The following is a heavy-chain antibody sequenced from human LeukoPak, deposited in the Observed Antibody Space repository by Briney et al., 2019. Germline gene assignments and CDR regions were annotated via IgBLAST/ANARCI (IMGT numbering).Heavy chain of an antibody. CDR3: TRLLRGYYYGLDY. D-gene: IGHD3-22*01. CDR2: IRSKAYGGTT. J-gene: IGHJ4*02. CDR1: RFTFGDYA. Sequence: GGSLRLSCTASRFTFGDYAMSWVRQAPGKGLEWVGFIRSKAYGGTTEYAASVKGRFTISRDDSKSIAYLQMNSLKTEDTAVYYCTRLLRGYYYGLDYWGQGTLVTVSS. V-gene: IGHV3-49*04.